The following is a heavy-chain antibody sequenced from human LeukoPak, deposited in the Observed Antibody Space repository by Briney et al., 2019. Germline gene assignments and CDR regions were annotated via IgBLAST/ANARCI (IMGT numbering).Heavy chain of an antibody. V-gene: IGHV4-38-2*02. Sequence: SETLSLTCTVSSYSISSGYYWGWIRQPPGKGLEWIGSIYHSGSTYYNPSLKSRVTISVDTSKNQFSLKLSSVTAADTAVYYCARDARRRYYYDSSGTDAFDIWGQGTMVTVSS. CDR3: ARDARRRYYYDSSGTDAFDI. J-gene: IGHJ3*02. CDR2: IYHSGST. D-gene: IGHD3-22*01. CDR1: SYSISSGYY.